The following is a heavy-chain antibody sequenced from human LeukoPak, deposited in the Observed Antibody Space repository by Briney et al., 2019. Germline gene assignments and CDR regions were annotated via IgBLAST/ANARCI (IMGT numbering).Heavy chain of an antibody. Sequence: KTGGSLRLSCAASGFTFSSYSMNWVRQAPGKGLEWVSSISSSSSYISYADSVKGRFTISRDNAKNSLYLQMNSLRAEDTAVYYCAISSGGSCYQWGQGTLVTVSS. CDR1: GFTFSSYS. J-gene: IGHJ4*02. D-gene: IGHD2-15*01. CDR3: AISSGGSCYQ. CDR2: ISSSSSYI. V-gene: IGHV3-21*01.